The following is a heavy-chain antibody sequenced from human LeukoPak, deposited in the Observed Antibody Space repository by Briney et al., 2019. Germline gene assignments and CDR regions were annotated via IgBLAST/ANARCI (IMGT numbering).Heavy chain of an antibody. D-gene: IGHD1-26*01. Sequence: GGSLRLSCEASGFTFTTYSMTWVRQAPGKGLEWVSIISSGSSAIFSADALKGRFTISRDDAKNLLYLDMNSLRAEDTAVYYCARDGVGATKRGAFDYWGQGTLVTVSS. CDR1: GFTFTTYS. V-gene: IGHV3-21*01. CDR3: ARDGVGATKRGAFDY. CDR2: ISSGSSAI. J-gene: IGHJ4*02.